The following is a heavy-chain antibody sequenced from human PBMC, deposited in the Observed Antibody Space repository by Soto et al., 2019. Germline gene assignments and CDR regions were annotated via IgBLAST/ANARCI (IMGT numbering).Heavy chain of an antibody. CDR2: IIPILGIA. V-gene: IGHV1-69*02. J-gene: IGHJ5*02. CDR1: GGTFSSYT. Sequence: QVQLVQSGAEVKKPGSSVKVSCKASGGTFSSYTISWVRQAPGQGLEWMGRIIPILGIANYAQKFQGRVTITADKATSTAYMELSSLRSEDTAVYYCARQNGFVLRYFDWLFETWGQGTLVTVSS. D-gene: IGHD3-9*01. CDR3: ARQNGFVLRYFDWLFET.